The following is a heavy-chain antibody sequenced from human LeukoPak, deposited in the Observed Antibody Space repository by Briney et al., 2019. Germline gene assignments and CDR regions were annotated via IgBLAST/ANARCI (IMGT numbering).Heavy chain of an antibody. CDR2: INHSGST. D-gene: IGHD3-16*01. CDR3: ARYHNDHVWGISTTHERHFDY. J-gene: IGHJ4*02. CDR1: GGSFSGYY. Sequence: PSGTLSLTCAVYGGSFSGYYWSWIRRPPGKGLEWIGEINHSGSTNYNPSLKSRVTISVDTSKNQFSLKLSSVTAADTAVYYCARYHNDHVWGISTTHERHFDYWGQGTLVTVSS. V-gene: IGHV4-34*01.